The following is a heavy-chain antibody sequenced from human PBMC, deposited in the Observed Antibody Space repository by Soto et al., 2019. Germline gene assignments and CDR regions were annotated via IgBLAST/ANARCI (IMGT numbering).Heavy chain of an antibody. Sequence: GGSLRLSCAASGFTFSSYAMSWVRQAPGKGLEWVSAISGSGGSTYYADSVKGRFTISRDNSKNTLYLQMNSLRAEDTAVYYCAKEAGYGDYESDLYYYYGMDVWGQGTTVTVSS. D-gene: IGHD4-17*01. J-gene: IGHJ6*02. CDR2: ISGSGGST. CDR1: GFTFSSYA. V-gene: IGHV3-23*01. CDR3: AKEAGYGDYESDLYYYYGMDV.